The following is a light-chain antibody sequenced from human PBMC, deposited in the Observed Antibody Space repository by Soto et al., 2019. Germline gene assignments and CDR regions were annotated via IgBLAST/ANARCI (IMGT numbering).Light chain of an antibody. CDR2: SAS. Sequence: EIVLTQSPGTLSLSPGARATLSCRASQSVSSSLLAWYQQKPGQAPRLLIYSASSRAAGIPARFSGSGSGTDFTLTIKTLEPEDAAVYFCQQYGGSPRTLGQGTKVEIK. J-gene: IGKJ1*01. CDR1: QSVSSSL. CDR3: QQYGGSPRT. V-gene: IGKV3-20*01.